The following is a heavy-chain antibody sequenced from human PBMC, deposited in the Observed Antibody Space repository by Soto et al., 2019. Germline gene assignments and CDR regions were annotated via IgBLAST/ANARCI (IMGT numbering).Heavy chain of an antibody. J-gene: IGHJ4*02. CDR3: ARRGSSSSFFYDS. Sequence: EVQLVQSGAEVKKPGESLRISCQGSGYSFTSSWISWVRQMPGEGLGWMGRIDPSDSYINYSPSFQGRVTISADKSISTAYLKWSSLKASDTAMYSCARRGSSSSFFYDSWGQGTLVTVSS. D-gene: IGHD6-6*01. CDR1: GYSFTSSW. V-gene: IGHV5-10-1*03. CDR2: IDPSDSYI.